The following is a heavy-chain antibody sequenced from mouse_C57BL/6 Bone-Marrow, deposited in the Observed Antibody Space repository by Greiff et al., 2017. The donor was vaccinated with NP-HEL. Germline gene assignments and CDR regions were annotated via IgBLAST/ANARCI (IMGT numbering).Heavy chain of an antibody. D-gene: IGHD1-1*01. CDR3: ARHGDYFGSSYGYFDV. Sequence: VQLQESGAELVKPGASVKLSCKASGYTFTEYTIHWVKQRSGQGLEWIGWFYPGSGSIKYNEKFKDKATLTADKSSSKVYMDLSRLTSEDSAVYFGARHGDYFGSSYGYFDVWGTGTTVTVSS. J-gene: IGHJ1*03. V-gene: IGHV1-62-2*01. CDR2: FYPGSGSI. CDR1: GYTFTEYT.